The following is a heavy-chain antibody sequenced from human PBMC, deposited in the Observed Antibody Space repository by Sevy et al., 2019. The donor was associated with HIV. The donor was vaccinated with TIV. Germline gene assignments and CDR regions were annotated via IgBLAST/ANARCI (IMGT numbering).Heavy chain of an antibody. V-gene: IGHV3-48*02. J-gene: IGHJ4*02. CDR3: AREENRGLGTISLDS. CDR1: GFTFSHHN. Sequence: GGSLRLSCAASGFTFSHHNMNWVRQAPGKGLEWISYISKSGSTTYSADSMGGRFTISRDNAKNSLFLEMHSLTDENTAVYYCAREENRGLGTISLDSWGRGIQVTVSS. CDR2: ISKSGSTT. D-gene: IGHD3-9*01.